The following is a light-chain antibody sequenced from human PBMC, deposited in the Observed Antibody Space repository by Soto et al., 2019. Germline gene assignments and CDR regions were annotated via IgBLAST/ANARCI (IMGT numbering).Light chain of an antibody. J-gene: IGKJ1*01. V-gene: IGKV1-39*01. CDR3: QQSYSMWT. CDR2: AAS. CDR1: QSISSY. Sequence: DIQMTQSPSSLSASVGDRVSITCRASQSISSYLNWYQHKPGKAPKLLIYAASSLQSGVPSRFSGSGSGTDFTLTISSLQPEDFATYYCQQSYSMWTFGQGTKVEIK.